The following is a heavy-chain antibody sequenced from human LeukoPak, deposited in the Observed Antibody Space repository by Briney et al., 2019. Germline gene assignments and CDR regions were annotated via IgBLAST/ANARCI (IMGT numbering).Heavy chain of an antibody. D-gene: IGHD3-10*01. CDR1: GFTVSSNY. Sequence: GGSLRLSCVASGFTVSSNYMSWARQAPGKGLEWVSVIYSGGSTYYADSVKGRFTISRDNSKNTLYLQMNSLRAEDTAVYYCASGSGSYRTPYYYMDVWGTGTTVTVSS. CDR2: IYSGGST. V-gene: IGHV3-53*01. J-gene: IGHJ6*03. CDR3: ASGSGSYRTPYYYMDV.